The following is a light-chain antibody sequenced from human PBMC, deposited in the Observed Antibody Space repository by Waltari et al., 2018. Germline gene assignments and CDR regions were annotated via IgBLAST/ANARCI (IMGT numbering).Light chain of an antibody. Sequence: VLTQSPGTLSLFPGETATLPCRASQSISKYLVWYQQRPGHAPRLLIYAASTRATGVPDRFSGSGYGTDFTLTISRLEPEDFAVYYCQNHERLPATFGQGTKVEIK. V-gene: IGKV3-20*01. CDR2: AAS. CDR1: QSISKY. J-gene: IGKJ1*01. CDR3: QNHERLPAT.